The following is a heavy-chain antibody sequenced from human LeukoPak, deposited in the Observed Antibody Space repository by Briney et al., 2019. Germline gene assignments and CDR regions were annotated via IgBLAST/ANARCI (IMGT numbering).Heavy chain of an antibody. Sequence: RASVKLSCRASGYTVTSYDINWVRQATGQGLEWMGWMNPNSGNTGHAQKFQGRVTMTRNTSISTAYMELSSLRSEDTAVYFCARGAVLRYFDWFRQRKYFQHWGQGTLVTVSS. V-gene: IGHV1-8*01. CDR3: ARGAVLRYFDWFRQRKYFQH. D-gene: IGHD3-9*01. CDR1: GYTVTSYD. J-gene: IGHJ1*01. CDR2: MNPNSGNT.